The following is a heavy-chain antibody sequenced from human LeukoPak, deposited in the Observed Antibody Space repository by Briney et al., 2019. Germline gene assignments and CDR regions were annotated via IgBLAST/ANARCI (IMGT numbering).Heavy chain of an antibody. D-gene: IGHD6-19*01. J-gene: IGHJ4*02. CDR1: EYTFTGYY. V-gene: IGHV1-2*02. Sequence: GASVKVSCKASEYTFTGYYMHWVRQAPGQGLEWMGWINPNSGGTNYAQKFQGRVTMTRDTSISTAYMELSRLRSDDTAVYYCARVGIAVAGHYFDYWGQGTLVTVSS. CDR3: ARVGIAVAGHYFDY. CDR2: INPNSGGT.